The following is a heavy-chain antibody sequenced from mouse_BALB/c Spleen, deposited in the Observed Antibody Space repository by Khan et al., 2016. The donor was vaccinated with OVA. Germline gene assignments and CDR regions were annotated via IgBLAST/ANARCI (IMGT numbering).Heavy chain of an antibody. V-gene: IGHV2-9*02. D-gene: IGHD1-3*01. CDR2: IWAGGST. Sequence: QVQLKESGPGLVAPSQSLSITCTVSGVSLTSYGVHWVRQPPGKGLEWLGVIWAGGSTNYNSALMSSLSISDDNSKSQVVLKMTIQQTDDTAMYYCARLEDIWGQGTTLTVSS. CDR1: GVSLTSYG. J-gene: IGHJ2*01. CDR3: ARLEDI.